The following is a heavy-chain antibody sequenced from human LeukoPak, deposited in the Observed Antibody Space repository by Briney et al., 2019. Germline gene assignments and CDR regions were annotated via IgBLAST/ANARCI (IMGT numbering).Heavy chain of an antibody. CDR1: GFTFSSSA. CDR3: ARGAGYNYPYYFDY. CDR2: ISNNGGYT. Sequence: GGSLRLSCAASGFTFSSSAMSWVRQAPGKGLEWVSAISNNGGYTYYADSVQGRFTISRDNSKNTLYLQMNSLRAEDTAVYYCARGAGYNYPYYFDYWGQGTLVTVSS. V-gene: IGHV3-23*01. D-gene: IGHD5-24*01. J-gene: IGHJ4*02.